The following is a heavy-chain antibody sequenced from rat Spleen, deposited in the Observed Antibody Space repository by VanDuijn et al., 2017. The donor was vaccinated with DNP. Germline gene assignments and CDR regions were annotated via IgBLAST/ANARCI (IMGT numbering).Heavy chain of an antibody. V-gene: IGHV5-46*01. D-gene: IGHD1-11*01. Sequence: EVQLVESGGGLVQPGRSMKLSCAASGFTFSSFPMAWVRQAPTKGLEWVATISTSGGSTYYRDSVKGRFTISRDNAEDTVYLQMNSLRSEDTATYYCAKDRHGGFAMDAWGQGTSVTVSS. CDR1: GFTFSSFP. CDR3: AKDRHGGFAMDA. J-gene: IGHJ4*01. CDR2: ISTSGGST.